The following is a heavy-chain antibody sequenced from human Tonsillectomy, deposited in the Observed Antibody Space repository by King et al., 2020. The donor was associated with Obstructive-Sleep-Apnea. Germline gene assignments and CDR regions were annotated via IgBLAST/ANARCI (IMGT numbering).Heavy chain of an antibody. CDR3: ARGCGGECFEDAFDI. CDR1: GFTFSGYA. J-gene: IGHJ3*02. V-gene: IGHV3-30-3*01. CDR2: ISYDGINE. Sequence: VQLVESGGGVVQPGRSLRLSCAASGFTFSGYAMHWVRQAPGKGLEWVAIISYDGINEYYADSVKGRFTISRDNSKNTLYLQMNSLRAEDTAVYYCARGCGGECFEDAFDIWGQGTMGTVSS. D-gene: IGHD2-21*01.